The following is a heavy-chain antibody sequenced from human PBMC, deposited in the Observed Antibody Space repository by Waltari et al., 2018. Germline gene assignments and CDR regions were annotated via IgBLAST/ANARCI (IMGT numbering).Heavy chain of an antibody. CDR2: SIPIVGTA. CDR1: GGTFSSYA. V-gene: IGHV1-69*08. J-gene: IGHJ4*02. D-gene: IGHD4-4*01. Sequence: QVQLVQSGAEVKKPGSSVKVSCKASGGTFSSYAISWVRQAPGQGLEWMGRSIPIVGTANYAQKVQGRVTITADKSTSTAYMELSSLRSEDTAVYYCAKDRTGPYSITALDSWGQGTLVTVSS. CDR3: AKDRTGPYSITALDS.